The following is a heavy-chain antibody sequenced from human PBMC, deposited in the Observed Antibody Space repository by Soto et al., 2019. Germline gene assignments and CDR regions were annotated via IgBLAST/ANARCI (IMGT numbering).Heavy chain of an antibody. CDR2: ISYDGSNK. J-gene: IGHJ4*02. CDR3: AKDRYFDWFLGY. D-gene: IGHD3-9*01. CDR1: GFTFSSYG. Sequence: PGGSLRLSCAASGFTFSSYGMHWVHQAPGKGLEWVAVISYDGSNKYYADSVKGRFTISRDNSKNTLYLQMNSLRAEDTAVYYCAKDRYFDWFLGYWGQGTLVTVSS. V-gene: IGHV3-30*18.